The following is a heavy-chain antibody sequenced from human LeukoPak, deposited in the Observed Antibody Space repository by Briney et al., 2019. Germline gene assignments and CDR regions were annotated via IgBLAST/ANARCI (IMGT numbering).Heavy chain of an antibody. Sequence: ASVKVSCRASGYIFTGFYIHWVRQAPGQGLEWMGIINPNDASTNYAQKFQGRVTMTRDTSTSTVYVELSSLRSEDTAVYYCAGTAIAARYYFDYWGQGSLVTVSS. CDR2: INPNDAST. V-gene: IGHV1-46*01. D-gene: IGHD6-6*01. J-gene: IGHJ4*02. CDR1: GYIFTGFY. CDR3: AGTAIAARYYFDY.